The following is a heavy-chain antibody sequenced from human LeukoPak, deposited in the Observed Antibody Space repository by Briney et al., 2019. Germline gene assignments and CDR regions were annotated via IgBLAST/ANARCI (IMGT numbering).Heavy chain of an antibody. Sequence: PGGALRLSCAASGFAFNNYVINWVRQAPGMGLEWVSGISGSGGSTYYAASVRGRFIISRDSSKNTIFLQMRSLRAEDTAAYYCARGPNSDFWSGYSHYMDVWGKGTTAFVSS. V-gene: IGHV3-23*01. J-gene: IGHJ6*03. D-gene: IGHD3-3*01. CDR3: ARGPNSDFWSGYSHYMDV. CDR1: GFAFNNYV. CDR2: ISGSGGST.